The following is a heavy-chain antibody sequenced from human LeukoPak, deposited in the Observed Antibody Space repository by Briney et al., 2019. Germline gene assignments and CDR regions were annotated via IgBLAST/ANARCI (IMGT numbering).Heavy chain of an antibody. J-gene: IGHJ4*02. CDR1: GGSISGHY. D-gene: IGHD3-22*01. CDR2: VHYSGST. CDR3: ARFSRTGGSSAYYLDY. V-gene: IGHV4-59*11. Sequence: PSETLSLTCTVSGGSISGHYWSWIRQPPGKGLEWIGNVHYSGSTNYNPSLKSRVTISVDTSKNQFSLKMTSVTAADTTVYYCARFSRTGGSSAYYLDYWGRGTLVTVSS.